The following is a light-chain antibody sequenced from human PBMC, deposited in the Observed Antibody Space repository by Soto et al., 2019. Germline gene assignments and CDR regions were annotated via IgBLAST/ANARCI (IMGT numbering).Light chain of an antibody. CDR2: RAS. CDR3: QQYNSYPKT. J-gene: IGKJ2*01. Sequence: DVQMTQSPSTLSASIGDTVTITCRASQSIDGWLAWYQQKPGRPPKLLIYRASILENGVPSSFSGRGSGTEFTLTISGLRPDDLGTYFCQQYNSYPKTFGEGTKLDI. V-gene: IGKV1-5*03. CDR1: QSIDGW.